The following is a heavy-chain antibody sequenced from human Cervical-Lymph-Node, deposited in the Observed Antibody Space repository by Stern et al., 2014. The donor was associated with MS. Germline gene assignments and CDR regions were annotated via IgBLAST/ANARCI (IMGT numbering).Heavy chain of an antibody. Sequence: MQLVESGAQVKKPGASVRVSCKASGYFFTSFGVSWVRQAPGQGLEWMGWISATNGNTNYAQKFQGRVTLTRDTSTSTAYLDLRGLTSGDTAVYFCARGLAAAGLNWFDPWGQGTLVIVSS. CDR2: ISATNGNT. D-gene: IGHD6-13*01. CDR3: ARGLAAAGLNWFDP. V-gene: IGHV1-18*01. J-gene: IGHJ5*02. CDR1: GYFFTSFG.